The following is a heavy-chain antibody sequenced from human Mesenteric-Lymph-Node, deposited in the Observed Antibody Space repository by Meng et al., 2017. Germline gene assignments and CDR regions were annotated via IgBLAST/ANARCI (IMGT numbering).Heavy chain of an antibody. CDR1: GGSFSGYY. D-gene: IGHD6-13*01. J-gene: IGHJ6*02. CDR3: AREMSSSWYYYYYGMDV. V-gene: IGHV4-34*01. CDR2: INHSGST. Sequence: GSLRLSCAVYGGSFSGYYWSWIRQPPGKGLEWIGEINHSGSTNYNPSLKSRVTISVDTSKNQFSLKLSSVTAADTAVYYCAREMSSSWYYYYYGMDVWGQGTTVTVSS.